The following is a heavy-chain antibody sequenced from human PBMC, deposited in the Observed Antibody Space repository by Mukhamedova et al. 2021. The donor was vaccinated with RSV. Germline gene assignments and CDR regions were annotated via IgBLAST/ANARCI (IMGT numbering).Heavy chain of an antibody. V-gene: IGHV4-34*01. CDR2: INHSGST. J-gene: IGHJ6*02. Sequence: GEINHSGSTNYNPSLKSRVTISVDTSKNQFSLKLSSVTAADTAVYYCARHFGRRGYRRGELLIPYYYYGMDVWGQGTTVTVSS. D-gene: IGHD1-26*01. CDR3: ARHFGRRGYRRGELLIPYYYYGMDV.